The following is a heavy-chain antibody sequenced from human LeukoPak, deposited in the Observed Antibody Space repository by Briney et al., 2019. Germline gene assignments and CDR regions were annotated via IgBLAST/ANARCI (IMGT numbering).Heavy chain of an antibody. CDR3: ARDRGYSYAHPLDY. J-gene: IGHJ4*02. CDR2: IWYDGSNR. CDR1: GFTFSTYG. Sequence: GWSLRLSCVASGFTFSTYGMHWVRQAPGKGLEWVALIWYDGSNRYYAESVKGRFTISRDNSKNTLYLQMNNLRAEDTAVYYCARDRGYSYAHPLDYWGQGTLVTVSS. V-gene: IGHV3-33*01. D-gene: IGHD5-18*01.